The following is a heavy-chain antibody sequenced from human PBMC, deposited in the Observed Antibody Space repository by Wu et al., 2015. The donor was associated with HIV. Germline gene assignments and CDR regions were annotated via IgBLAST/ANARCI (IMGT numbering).Heavy chain of an antibody. CDR3: ARGVVRSREFDT. Sequence: QVQLVQSGAEVKKPGASMRVSCQASGYSFTASYVHWVRQAPGKGFEWMGGIIPVFGSAMYAHKFQGRLTITADESTSTIYMALSSLRSDDTAVYYCARGVVRSREFDTWGQGTLVTVSS. CDR1: GYSFTASY. J-gene: IGHJ4*02. D-gene: IGHD1-1*01. V-gene: IGHV1-69*01. CDR2: IIPVFGSA.